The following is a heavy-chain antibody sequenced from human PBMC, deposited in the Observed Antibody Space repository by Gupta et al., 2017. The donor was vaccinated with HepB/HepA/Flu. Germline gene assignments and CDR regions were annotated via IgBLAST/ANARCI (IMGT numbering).Heavy chain of an antibody. D-gene: IGHD3-3*01. Sequence: EVQLLESGGGLVQPGGSLRLSCTVSGFSFSGNAMSWVRQAPGRGLEWVSGIGSDLSAHYSDSVRGRFIISRDNSKNTMYLEMNSLRAEDTAIYYCAKDLYFWSAMDGGGKGTTVTISS. J-gene: IGHJ6*03. V-gene: IGHV3-23*01. CDR2: IGSDLSA. CDR3: AKDLYFWSAMDG. CDR1: GFSFSGNA.